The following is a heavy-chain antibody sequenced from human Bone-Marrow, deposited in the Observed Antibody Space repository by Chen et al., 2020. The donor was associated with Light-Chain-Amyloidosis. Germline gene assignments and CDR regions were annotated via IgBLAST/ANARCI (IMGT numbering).Heavy chain of an antibody. CDR3: AKDRCTSISCSDFDY. Sequence: QLLESGGGLVQPGGSLRLSVVGPGFTFANFPMTWVRQAPGKGLEWVSVARGGDGPTYYADSVRGRFTIYRDNSKNTLYLQMNSLRAEDTAVYYCAKDRCTSISCSDFDYWGQGTLVTVSS. V-gene: IGHV3-23*01. J-gene: IGHJ4*02. CDR2: ARGGDGPT. CDR1: GFTFANFP. D-gene: IGHD2-2*01.